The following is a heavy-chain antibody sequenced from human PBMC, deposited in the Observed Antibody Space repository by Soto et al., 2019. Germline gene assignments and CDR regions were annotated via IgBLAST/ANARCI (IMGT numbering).Heavy chain of an antibody. J-gene: IGHJ5*02. D-gene: IGHD2-2*01. V-gene: IGHV1-69*06. CDR2: IIPIFGTA. Sequence: SVKVSCKASGGTFSSYAISWVRQAPGQGLEWMGGIIPIFGTANYAQKFQGRVTITADKSTSTAYMELSSLRSEDTAVYYCASGYCSSTTCYWGCFDPWGQGTLVTVSS. CDR3: ASGYCSSTTCYWGCFDP. CDR1: GGTFSSYA.